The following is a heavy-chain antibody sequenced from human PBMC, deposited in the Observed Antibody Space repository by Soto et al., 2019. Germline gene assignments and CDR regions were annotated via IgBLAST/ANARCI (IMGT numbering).Heavy chain of an antibody. CDR2: IWYDGSNK. V-gene: IGHV3-33*01. Sequence: QVQLVESGGGVVQPGRSLRLSCAASGFTFSSYGMHWVRQAPGKGLEWVAVIWYDGSNKYYADSVKGRFTISRDNSKNTPYLQMTSLRAEDTAVYYCARTRVPYYYYGMDVWGQGTTVTVSS. J-gene: IGHJ6*02. CDR1: GFTFSSYG. CDR3: ARTRVPYYYYGMDV.